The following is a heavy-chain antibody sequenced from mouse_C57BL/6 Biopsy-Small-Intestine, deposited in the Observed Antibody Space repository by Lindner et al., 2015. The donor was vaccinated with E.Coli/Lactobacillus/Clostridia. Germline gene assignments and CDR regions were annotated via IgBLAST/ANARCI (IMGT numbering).Heavy chain of an antibody. Sequence: SVKVSCKASGGTFTYYAISWVRQAPGQGLEWMGGVIPIFGTTNYAQKFQDRVTITADESTNTAYMELSSLRSEDTAVYYCARSKVVVAATHYGMDVWGQGTTVTVSS. CDR3: ARSKVVVAATHYGMDV. V-gene: IGHV1-4*01. J-gene: IGHJ1*01. CDR2: VIPIFGTT. D-gene: IGHD1-1*01. CDR1: GGTFTYYA.